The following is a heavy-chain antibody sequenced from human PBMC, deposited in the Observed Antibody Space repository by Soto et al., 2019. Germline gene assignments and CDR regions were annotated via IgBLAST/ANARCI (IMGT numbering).Heavy chain of an antibody. CDR2: IKQDGSER. Sequence: GGSLRLSCAASGFTFSSYWMSWVRQAPGKGLEWVANIKQDGSERYYVDSVKGRFTISRDNAKNSLYLQMNSLRAEDTAVYYCARDPYSSSSDYWGQGTLVTVSS. V-gene: IGHV3-7*05. D-gene: IGHD6-6*01. CDR3: ARDPYSSSSDY. J-gene: IGHJ4*02. CDR1: GFTFSSYW.